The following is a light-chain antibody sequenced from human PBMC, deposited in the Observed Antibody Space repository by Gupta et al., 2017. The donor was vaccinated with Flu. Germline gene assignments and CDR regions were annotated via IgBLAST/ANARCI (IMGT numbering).Light chain of an antibody. V-gene: IGLV1-40*01. CDR1: SPNIGADYD. CDR3: QSYDSSLSGSRV. CDR2: GNS. J-gene: IGLJ3*02. Sequence: TISCTGSSPNIGADYDVHWYQQVPGTAPKLLIYGNSIRPSGVPDRFSGSKSGTSASLAITGLQAEDEADYYCQSYDSSLSGSRVFGGGTKLTVL.